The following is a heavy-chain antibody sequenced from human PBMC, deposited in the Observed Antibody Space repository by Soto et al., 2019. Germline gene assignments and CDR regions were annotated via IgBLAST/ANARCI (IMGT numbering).Heavy chain of an antibody. CDR1: GFTFSTYD. D-gene: IGHD2-2*02. J-gene: IGHJ4*02. CDR3: ASPDLAIYDS. Sequence: GGSLRLSCVASGFTFSTYDMSWVRQAPGKGLEWVSSITNTGRRAYYADSVRGRFTFSRDNSKNTLYLQMNGLKAEDTAVYYCASPDLAIYDSRGQGTLVTVSS. CDR2: ITNTGRRA. V-gene: IGHV3-23*01.